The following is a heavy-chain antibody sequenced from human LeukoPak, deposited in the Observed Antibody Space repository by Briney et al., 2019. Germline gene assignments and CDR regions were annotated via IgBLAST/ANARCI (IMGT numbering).Heavy chain of an antibody. D-gene: IGHD3-10*01. CDR1: GFTFDDYA. J-gene: IGHJ6*03. CDR3: AGVKYGSGSLIYYYYYMDV. V-gene: IGHV3-9*01. Sequence: PGGSLRLSCAASGFTFDDYAMHWVRQAPGKGLEWVSGISWNSGSIGYADSVKGRFTISRDNSKNTMYLQMNSLRAEDTAVYYCAGVKYGSGSLIYYYYYMDVWGKGTTVTISS. CDR2: ISWNSGSI.